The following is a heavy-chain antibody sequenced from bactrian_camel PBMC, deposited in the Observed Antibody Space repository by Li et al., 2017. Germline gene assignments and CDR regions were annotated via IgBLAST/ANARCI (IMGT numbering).Heavy chain of an antibody. D-gene: IGHD3*01. Sequence: HVQLVESGGGSVQTGGPLRLSCNASIDTSGIYCMGWFRRLPGQEREGVASVNSDDRKYYSDSVKDRFRISKDNTATTLTLNLQMDSLKPEDTAMYYCAADGPPCDVTPESGWYNAPFGISGQGTQVTVS. J-gene: IGHJ6*01. CDR1: IDTSGIYC. CDR3: AADGPPCDVTPESGWYNAPFGI. V-gene: IGHV3S55*01. CDR2: VNSDDRK.